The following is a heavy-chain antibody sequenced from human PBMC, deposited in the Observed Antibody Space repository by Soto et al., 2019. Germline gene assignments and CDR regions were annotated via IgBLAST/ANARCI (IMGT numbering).Heavy chain of an antibody. J-gene: IGHJ4*02. D-gene: IGHD3-22*01. CDR1: GGTFSSYA. Sequence: QVQLVQSGAEVKKPGSSVKVSCKASGGTFSSYAISWVRQAPGQGLEWMGGIIPIFGTANYAQKFQGRVTITADESTSTAYMELSSLRSEDTAVYYCAGDKGPYYYDSSGYYYFDYWGQGTLVTVSS. V-gene: IGHV1-69*01. CDR3: AGDKGPYYYDSSGYYYFDY. CDR2: IIPIFGTA.